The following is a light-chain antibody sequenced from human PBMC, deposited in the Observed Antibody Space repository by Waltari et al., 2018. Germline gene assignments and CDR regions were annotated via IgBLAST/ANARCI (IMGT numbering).Light chain of an antibody. J-gene: IGLJ3*02. Sequence: QAVLTQPASLSASPGASASLTCTLRSDINVATYKIYWYQQRPGSPPQFLLKYRSESDKRQGSGVPSRFSGSKDTSANAGILLISGLQSEDEADYYCMILHNNAVVFGGGT. CDR1: SDINVATYK. CDR3: MILHNNAVV. V-gene: IGLV5-45*01. CDR2: YRSESDK.